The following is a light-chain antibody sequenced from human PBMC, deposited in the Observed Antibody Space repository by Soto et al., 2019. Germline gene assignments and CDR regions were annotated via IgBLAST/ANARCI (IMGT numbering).Light chain of an antibody. J-gene: IGLJ1*01. CDR1: SSDVGGYNY. V-gene: IGLV2-14*01. CDR2: DVS. CDR3: SSYTSSSTRIV. Sequence: QSALTHPASVSGSPGQSITISCTGTSSDVGGYNYVSWYQQHPGKAPKLMIYDVSNRPSGVSNRFSGSKSGNTASLTISGLQAEDEADYYCSSYTSSSTRIVFGTGTKVTVL.